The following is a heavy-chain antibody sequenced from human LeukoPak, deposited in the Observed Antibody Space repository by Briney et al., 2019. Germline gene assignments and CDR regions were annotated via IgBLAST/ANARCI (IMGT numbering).Heavy chain of an antibody. V-gene: IGHV4-30-4*01. D-gene: IGHD4-17*01. Sequence: PSETLSLTCTVSGGSISGGDYYRSWIRQPPGKGLEWIGYIYYSGSTYYNPSLKSRVTISVDTSKNQFSLKLSSVTAADTAVYYCARDRSYGEANAFDIWGQGTMVTVSS. CDR1: GGSISGGDYY. CDR3: ARDRSYGEANAFDI. CDR2: IYYSGST. J-gene: IGHJ3*02.